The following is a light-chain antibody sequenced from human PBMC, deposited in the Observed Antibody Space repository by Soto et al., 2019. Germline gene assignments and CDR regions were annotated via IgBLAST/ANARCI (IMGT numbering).Light chain of an antibody. CDR2: DVT. Sequence: QSALTQPPSASGSPGLSVTISCTGTSSDIGAYNYVSWYQQYPGKAPKLIIYDVTERPSGVPDRFSGSKSGNTASLTVSGLRADDEAVYYCNSYAGGDSFDVIFGGGTKLTVL. J-gene: IGLJ2*01. CDR1: SSDIGAYNY. V-gene: IGLV2-8*01. CDR3: NSYAGGDSFDVI.